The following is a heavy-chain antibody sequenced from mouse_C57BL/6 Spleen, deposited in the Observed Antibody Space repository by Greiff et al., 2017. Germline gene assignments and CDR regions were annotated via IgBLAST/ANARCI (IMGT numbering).Heavy chain of an antibody. CDR3: ARPGHYCGSGYAMDY. J-gene: IGHJ4*01. V-gene: IGHV14-3*01. CDR2: IDPANGNT. Sequence: EVQLVESVAELVRPGASVKLSCTASGFNIKNTYMHWVKQRPEQGLEWIGRIDPANGNTKYAPKFQGKATITADTSSNTAYLQLSSLTSEDTAIYYCARPGHYCGSGYAMDYWGQGTSVTVSS. CDR1: GFNIKNTY. D-gene: IGHD1-1*01.